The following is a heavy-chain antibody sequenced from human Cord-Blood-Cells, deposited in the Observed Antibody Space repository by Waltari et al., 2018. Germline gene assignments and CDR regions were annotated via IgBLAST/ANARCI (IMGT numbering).Heavy chain of an antibody. Sequence: KKPGSSVKVSCKASGSTFSSYAISWVRQAPGQGLEWMGGIIPIFGTANYEQKFQGRVTITADKSTSTAYMELSSLRSEDTAVYYCASRSGEYQHDNYWGQGTLVTVSS. CDR3: ASRSGEYQHDNY. CDR2: IIPIFGTA. J-gene: IGHJ4*02. CDR1: GSTFSSYA. V-gene: IGHV1-69*06. D-gene: IGHD2-2*01.